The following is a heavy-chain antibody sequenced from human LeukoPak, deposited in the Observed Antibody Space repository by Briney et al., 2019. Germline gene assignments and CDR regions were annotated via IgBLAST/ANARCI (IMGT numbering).Heavy chain of an antibody. V-gene: IGHV3-74*01. CDR2: INSDGSST. CDR1: GFTFSSYG. Sequence: GGSLRLSCAASGFTFSSYGMHWVRQAPGKGLVWVSRINSDGSSTSYADSVKGRFTISRDNAKNTLYLQMNSLRAEDTAVYYCASSGYYYGSGVHYWGQGTLVTVSS. J-gene: IGHJ4*02. CDR3: ASSGYYYGSGVHY. D-gene: IGHD3-10*01.